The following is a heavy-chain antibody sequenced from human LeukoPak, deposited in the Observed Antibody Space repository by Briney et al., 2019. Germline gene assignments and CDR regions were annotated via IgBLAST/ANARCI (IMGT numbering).Heavy chain of an antibody. CDR2: IYHSGST. CDR1: GGSISSSNW. D-gene: IGHD3-22*01. Sequence: SGTLSLTCAVSGGSISSSNWWSWVRQPPGKGLEWIGEIYHSGSTNYNPSLKSRVTISVDKSKNQFSLKLSSVTAADTAVYYCARVRVVVVNGAFDIWGQGTMVTVSS. CDR3: ARVRVVVVNGAFDI. J-gene: IGHJ3*02. V-gene: IGHV4-4*02.